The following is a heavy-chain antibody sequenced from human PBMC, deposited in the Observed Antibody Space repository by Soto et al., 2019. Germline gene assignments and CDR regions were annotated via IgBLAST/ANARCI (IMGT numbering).Heavy chain of an antibody. V-gene: IGHV1-18*01. CDR2: ISAYNGNT. J-gene: IGHJ6*02. CDR3: AREGYCISTSCRHYDYYGMDV. Sequence: ASVKVSCKASGYTFTSYGISWVRQAPGQGLEWMGWISAYNGNTNYAQKLQGKVTMTTDTSTSTAYMELRSLRSDDTAVYYCAREGYCISTSCRHYDYYGMDVWGQGTTVTVSS. CDR1: GYTFTSYG. D-gene: IGHD2-2*01.